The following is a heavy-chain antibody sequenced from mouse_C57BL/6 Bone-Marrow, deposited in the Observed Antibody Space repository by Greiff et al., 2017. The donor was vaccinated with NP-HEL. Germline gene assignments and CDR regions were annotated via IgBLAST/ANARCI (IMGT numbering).Heavy chain of an antibody. J-gene: IGHJ4*01. CDR2: INYDGSST. D-gene: IGHD2-4*01. Sequence: EVKLMESEGGLVQPGSSMKLSCTASGFTFSDYYMAWVRQVPEKGLEWVANINYDGSSTYYLDSLKSRFIISRDNAKNILYLQMSSLKSEDTATYYCARGRGLRPPYAMDYWGQGTSVTVSS. CDR3: ARGRGLRPPYAMDY. V-gene: IGHV5-16*01. CDR1: GFTFSDYY.